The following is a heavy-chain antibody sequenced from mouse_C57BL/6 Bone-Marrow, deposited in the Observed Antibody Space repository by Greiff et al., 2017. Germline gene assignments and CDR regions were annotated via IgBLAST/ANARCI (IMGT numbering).Heavy chain of an antibody. V-gene: IGHV5-17*01. D-gene: IGHD1-1*01. CDR2: ISSGSSTI. CDR1: GFTFSDYG. Sequence: EVKLVESGGGLVKPGGSLKLSCAASGFTFSDYGMHWVRQAPEKGLEWVAYISSGSSTIYYADTVKGRFTISRDNAKNTLFLQMTSLRSEDTAMYYCARGGTVVATGGMDYCGQGTSVTVSS. J-gene: IGHJ4*01. CDR3: ARGGTVVATGGMDY.